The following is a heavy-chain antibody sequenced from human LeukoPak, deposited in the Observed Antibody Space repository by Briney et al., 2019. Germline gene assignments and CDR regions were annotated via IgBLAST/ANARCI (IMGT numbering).Heavy chain of an antibody. D-gene: IGHD5-12*01. CDR2: ISSSSSYI. CDR3: AKGYIVAKDY. CDR1: GFTFSIYS. V-gene: IGHV3-21*01. J-gene: IGHJ4*02. Sequence: PGGSLRLSCAASGFTFSIYSMSWVRQAPGKGLEWVSSISSSSSYIYYADSVKGRFTISRDNARNSVYLQMNSLRAEDRAVYYCAKGYIVAKDYWGQGTLVTVSS.